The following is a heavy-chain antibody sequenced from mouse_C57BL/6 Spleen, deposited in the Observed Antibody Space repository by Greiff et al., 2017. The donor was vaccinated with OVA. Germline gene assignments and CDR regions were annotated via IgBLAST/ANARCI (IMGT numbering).Heavy chain of an antibody. V-gene: IGHV1-4*01. J-gene: IGHJ2*01. CDR3: ARSPWDGYYFDY. CDR2: INPSSGYT. D-gene: IGHD4-1*01. Sequence: QVQLKESGAELARPGASVKMSCKASGYTFTSYTMHWVKQRPGQGLEWIGYINPSSGYTKYNQKFKDKATLTADKSSSTAYMQLSSLTSEDSAVYYCARSPWDGYYFDYWGQGTTLTVSS. CDR1: GYTFTSYT.